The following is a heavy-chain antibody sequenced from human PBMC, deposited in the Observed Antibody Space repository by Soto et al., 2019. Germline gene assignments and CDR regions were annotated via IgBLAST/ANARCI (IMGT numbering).Heavy chain of an antibody. D-gene: IGHD2-15*01. V-gene: IGHV5-51*03. CDR1: GYSFNKYW. CDR2: IYPDDSDT. J-gene: IGHJ4*02. CDR3: ARRYMHCSGGSCYPYYFDY. Sequence: GAEVKKPGESLKISCKGSGYSFNKYWIGWVRQMPGKGLEWMGSIYPDDSDTRYSPSFQGQVIISVDKSINTAYLQWSSLKASATAVYYCARRYMHCSGGSCYPYYFDYWGQGTLVTVSS.